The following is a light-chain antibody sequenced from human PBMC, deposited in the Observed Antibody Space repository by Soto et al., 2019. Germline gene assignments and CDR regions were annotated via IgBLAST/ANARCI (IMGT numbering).Light chain of an antibody. CDR1: QSISSY. CDR2: DVS. J-gene: IGKJ4*01. Sequence: EIVLTQSPATLSLSPGERATLSCRASQSISSYLAWYQQKPGQAPRLLIQDVSSRAPGIPARFSGSGSGTDFPPTNSRLEPEDFAVYYCQQRLSWPLTFGGGTKVEIK. CDR3: QQRLSWPLT. V-gene: IGKV3-11*01.